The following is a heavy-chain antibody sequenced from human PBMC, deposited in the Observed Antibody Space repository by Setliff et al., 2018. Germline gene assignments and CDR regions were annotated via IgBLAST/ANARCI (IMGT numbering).Heavy chain of an antibody. J-gene: IGHJ3*02. CDR1: GGSISSGSHY. Sequence: PSETLSLTCTVSGGSISSGSHYWSWIRQPAGKGLEWIGRIYTSGSTNYNPSLKSRVTISVDTSKNQFSLKLSSVTAADTAVYYCARDSYFWTWYAFDIWGQGTMVTVSS. CDR2: IYTSGST. CDR3: ARDSYFWTWYAFDI. V-gene: IGHV4-61*02. D-gene: IGHD3-3*01.